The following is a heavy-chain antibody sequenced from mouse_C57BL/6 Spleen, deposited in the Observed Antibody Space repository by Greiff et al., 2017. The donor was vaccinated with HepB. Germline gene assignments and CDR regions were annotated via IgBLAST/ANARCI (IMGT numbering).Heavy chain of an antibody. CDR2: INPNNGGT. CDR3: AGRGYYPKPTSWYFDV. V-gene: IGHV1-26*01. Sequence: EVQLQQSGPELVKPGASVKISCKASGYTFTDYYMNWVKQSHGKSLEWIGDINPNNGGTSYNQKFKGKATLTVDKSSSTAYMELRSLTSEDSAVYYCAGRGYYPKPTSWYFDVWGTGTTVTVSS. D-gene: IGHD1-1*02. CDR1: GYTFTDYY. J-gene: IGHJ1*03.